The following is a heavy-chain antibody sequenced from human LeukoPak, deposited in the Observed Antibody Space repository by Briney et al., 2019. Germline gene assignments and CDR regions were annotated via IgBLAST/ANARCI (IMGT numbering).Heavy chain of an antibody. V-gene: IGHV3-74*03. Sequence: SGGSLRLSCAASGFTFGGHWMHWVRQAPGKGLVWVSRIKGDGSITMYADSVKGRFTISSDNAKNMLYLQMNSLRVEDTAVYYCAKSDWFDPWGQGTLVTVSS. CDR2: IKGDGSIT. CDR1: GFTFGGHW. CDR3: AKSDWFDP. J-gene: IGHJ5*02.